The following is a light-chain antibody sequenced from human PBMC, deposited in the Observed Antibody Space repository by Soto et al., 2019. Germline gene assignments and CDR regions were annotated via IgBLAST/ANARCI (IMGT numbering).Light chain of an antibody. Sequence: EIVLTQSPATLSLSPGERATLSCRASQNVGGYLAWYQQKPGQAPRPLISDASNRAAGIPARFSGIGSGTDFTLTISSLEPEDFAVYYCQQRNSWPLTFGGGTKVEIK. CDR1: QNVGGY. J-gene: IGKJ4*01. V-gene: IGKV3-11*01. CDR3: QQRNSWPLT. CDR2: DAS.